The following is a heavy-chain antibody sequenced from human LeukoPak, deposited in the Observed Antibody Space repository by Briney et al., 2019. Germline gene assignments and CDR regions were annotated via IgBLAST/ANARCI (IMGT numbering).Heavy chain of an antibody. CDR2: FDPEDGET. CDR3: ATLALNPYGMDV. CDR1: GYTLTELS. Sequence: ASVKVSCQVSGYTLTELSMHWVRQAPGKGLEWMGGFDPEDGETIYAQKFQGRVTMTEDTSTDTAYMELSSLRSEDTAVYYCATLALNPYGMDVWGQGTTVTVSS. V-gene: IGHV1-24*01. J-gene: IGHJ6*02.